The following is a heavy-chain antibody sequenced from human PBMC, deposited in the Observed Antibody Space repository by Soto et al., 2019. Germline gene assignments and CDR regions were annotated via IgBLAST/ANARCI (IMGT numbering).Heavy chain of an antibody. CDR2: IYYSGST. D-gene: IGHD2-8*01. J-gene: IGHJ4*02. CDR3: ARQRPRDCTNGVCYTGPRDFDY. V-gene: IGHV4-39*01. Sequence: QLQLQESGPGLVKPSETLSLTCTVSGGSISSSSYYWGWIRQPPGKGLEWIGSIYYSGSTYYNPSLKSRVTISVDTSKNQFSLKLSSVTAADTAVYYCARQRPRDCTNGVCYTGPRDFDYWGQGTLVTVSS. CDR1: GGSISSSSYY.